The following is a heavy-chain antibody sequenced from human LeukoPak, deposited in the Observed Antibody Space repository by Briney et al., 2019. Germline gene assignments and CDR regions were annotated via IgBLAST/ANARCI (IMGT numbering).Heavy chain of an antibody. CDR1: GLSFGSYG. CDR2: ISHEGSNK. J-gene: IGHJ4*02. D-gene: IGHD6-19*01. V-gene: IGHV3-30*03. Sequence: GGSLRLSCVASGLSFGSYGMHWVRQAPGKGLEWVAAISHEGSNKYYADSVKGRFTISRDNSKNTVYLQLDSLRAEDTAVYYYARTREQWQVLDYWGQGTLVTVSS. CDR3: ARTREQWQVLDY.